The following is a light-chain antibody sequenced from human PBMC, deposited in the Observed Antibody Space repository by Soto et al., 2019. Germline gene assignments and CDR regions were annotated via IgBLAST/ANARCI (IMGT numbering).Light chain of an antibody. CDR3: QQYDSSWT. CDR2: GAS. Sequence: IEFTQSAGTLCLAPGERGTLTCRASQSVSNNYLAWYQQKPGQAPRLLIYGASNTATGIPDRFSGGGSGTDFTLTIGRLEPEDSAVYYCQQYDSSWTFGQGTKVDIK. CDR1: QSVSNNY. J-gene: IGKJ1*01. V-gene: IGKV3-20*01.